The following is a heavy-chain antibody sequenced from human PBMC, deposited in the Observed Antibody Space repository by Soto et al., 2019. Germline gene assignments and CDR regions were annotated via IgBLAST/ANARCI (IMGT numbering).Heavy chain of an antibody. D-gene: IGHD6-19*01. CDR3: AKDRSSGRYIHYYGMDV. J-gene: IGHJ6*02. Sequence: EVQLLESGGGLVQPGGSLRLSCAASGFTFSSYAMSWVRQAPGKGLEWVSAISGSGGSTYYADSVKGRFTISRDNSKNTLYLQMNSLRAEDTAVYYCAKDRSSGRYIHYYGMDVWGQGTTVTVSS. V-gene: IGHV3-23*01. CDR2: ISGSGGST. CDR1: GFTFSSYA.